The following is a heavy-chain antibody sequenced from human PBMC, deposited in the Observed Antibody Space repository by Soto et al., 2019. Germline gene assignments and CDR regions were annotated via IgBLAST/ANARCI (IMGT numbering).Heavy chain of an antibody. CDR3: ARGAKNICAMDV. CDR2: IKFDGSST. V-gene: IGHV3-74*01. D-gene: IGHD3-3*02. CDR1: GFAFSTYW. Sequence: EVQLVESGGGLVQPGGSLRLSCAASGFAFSTYWMHWVRQAPGKGLLWVARIKFDGSSTYSADSVKGRFTISRDDAKNTLYLQMIGLRVDDTVVYYCARGAKNICAMDVWGQGTTVTVSS. J-gene: IGHJ6*02.